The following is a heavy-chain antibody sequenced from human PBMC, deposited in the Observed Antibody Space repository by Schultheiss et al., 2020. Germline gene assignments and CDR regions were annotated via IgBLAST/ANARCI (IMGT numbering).Heavy chain of an antibody. J-gene: IGHJ4*02. CDR1: GFTFSSYG. CDR2: ISYDGSNK. D-gene: IGHD6-19*01. CDR3: ASGGGYSSGWYGGFDY. V-gene: IGHV3-30*12. Sequence: GGSLRLSCAASGFTFSSYGMHWVRQAPGKGLEWVAVISYDGSNKYYADSVKGRFTISRDNSKNTLYLQMNSLRAEDTAVYYCASGGGYSSGWYGGFDYWGQGTLVTVSS.